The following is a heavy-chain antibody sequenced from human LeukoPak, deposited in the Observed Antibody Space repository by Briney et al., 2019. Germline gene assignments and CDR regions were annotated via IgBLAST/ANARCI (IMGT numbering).Heavy chain of an antibody. J-gene: IGHJ4*02. D-gene: IGHD6-19*01. CDR1: GFTFSSYG. CDR3: ARTSRIAVATFDY. V-gene: IGHV3-30*03. Sequence: PGRSLRLSCAASGFTFSSYGMHWVRQAPGKGLEWVAVISYDGSNKYYADSVKGRFTISRDNAKNSLYLQMNSLRAEDTAVYYCARTSRIAVATFDYWGQGTLVTVSS. CDR2: ISYDGSNK.